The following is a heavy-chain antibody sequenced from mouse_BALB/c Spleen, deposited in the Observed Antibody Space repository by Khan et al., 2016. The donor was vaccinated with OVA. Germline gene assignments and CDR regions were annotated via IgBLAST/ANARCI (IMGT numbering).Heavy chain of an antibody. CDR1: GFNIINTY. Sequence: VQLKQSGAELVKPGASVKLSCAASGFNIINTYIHWVKQRPEQGLEWIGRIDPANGHTEYDPKFQDRATMTTDTSSNTAYLQLNSLTSEDTAVYDCSREDGYSGNFDGYWGQGTTLTVSS. J-gene: IGHJ2*01. CDR3: SREDGYSGNFDGY. CDR2: IDPANGHT. D-gene: IGHD2-1*01. V-gene: IGHV14-3*02.